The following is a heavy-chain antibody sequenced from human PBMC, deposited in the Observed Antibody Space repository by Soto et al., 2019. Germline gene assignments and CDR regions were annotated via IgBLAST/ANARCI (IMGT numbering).Heavy chain of an antibody. CDR1: GYTFSNYG. J-gene: IGHJ4*02. Sequence: PGGSLRLSSASSGYTFSNYGIHWVRQAPGKGREGVAIINQDGGVKYYADSVKGRFSISRDNARNSLSLQMNSLRAEDTAVYYCARRGLLDFWGQGTLVTVSS. CDR2: INQDGGVK. V-gene: IGHV3-7*01. CDR3: ARRGLLDF.